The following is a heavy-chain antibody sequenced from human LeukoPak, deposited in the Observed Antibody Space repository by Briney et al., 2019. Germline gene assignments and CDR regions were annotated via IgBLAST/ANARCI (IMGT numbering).Heavy chain of an antibody. CDR3: ARDPRWSSFGEPYFDY. CDR2: IIPIFGTA. V-gene: IGHV1-69*13. CDR1: GGTFSSYA. Sequence: ASVKVSCKASGGTFSSYAISCVRQAPGQGLEWMGRIIPIFGTANYAQKFQGRVTITADESTSTAYMELSSLRSEDTAVYYCARDPRWSSFGEPYFDYWGQGTLVTVSS. J-gene: IGHJ4*02. D-gene: IGHD3-10*01.